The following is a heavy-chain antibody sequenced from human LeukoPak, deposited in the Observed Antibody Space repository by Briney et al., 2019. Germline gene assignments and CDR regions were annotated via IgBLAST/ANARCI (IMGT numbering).Heavy chain of an antibody. V-gene: IGHV4-59*08. Sequence: SETLSLTGTVSGGSMSPYHWDWILQPPGKGLKWTGYIYYSGSTNYNPSLKSRVTISVDTSKNQFSLKLSSVTAADTAIYSCARAVSGRFDYWGQGTLVTVSS. CDR3: ARAVSGRFDY. CDR1: GGSMSPYH. D-gene: IGHD6-19*01. CDR2: IYYSGST. J-gene: IGHJ4*02.